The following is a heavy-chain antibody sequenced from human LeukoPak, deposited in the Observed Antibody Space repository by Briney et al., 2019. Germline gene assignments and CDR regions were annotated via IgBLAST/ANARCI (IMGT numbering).Heavy chain of an antibody. CDR3: AKADYGSGSYLFDY. CDR2: ISGSGGST. V-gene: IGHV3-23*01. D-gene: IGHD3-10*01. J-gene: IGHJ4*02. CDR1: GFTFSSYA. Sequence: PGGSLRLSCAASGFTFSSYAMSWVRQAAGKGLEWVSAISGSGGSTYYADSVKGRFTISRDNSKNTLYLQMNSLRAEDTAVYYCAKADYGSGSYLFDYWGQGTLVTVSS.